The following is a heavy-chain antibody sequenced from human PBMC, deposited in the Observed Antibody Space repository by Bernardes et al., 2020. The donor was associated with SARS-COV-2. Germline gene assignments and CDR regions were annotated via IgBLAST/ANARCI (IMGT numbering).Heavy chain of an antibody. CDR3: ARGANYAMGV. Sequence: SQTLSLTCAISGGSVSINSAVCHWIRQSPSRGLEWLGMTSYRSKWNYDYAVSVKSRITIRPDTSKSQFSLELTSVTPEDTAVYYCARGANYAMGVWGQGTTVTVSS. CDR1: GGSVSINSAV. V-gene: IGHV6-1*01. CDR2: TSYRSKWNY. J-gene: IGHJ6*02.